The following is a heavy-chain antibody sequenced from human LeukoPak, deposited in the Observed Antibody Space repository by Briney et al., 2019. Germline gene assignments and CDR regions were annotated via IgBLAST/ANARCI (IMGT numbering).Heavy chain of an antibody. V-gene: IGHV3-23*01. CDR1: GFTFSSYA. CDR3: AKDPLAVTSVLYFDY. CDR2: ISGSGGST. J-gene: IGHJ4*02. D-gene: IGHD4-17*01. Sequence: QPGGSLRLSCAASGFTFSSYAMSWVRQAPGKGLEWASAISGSGGSTYYADSVKGRFTISRDNSKNTLYLQMNSLRAEDTAVYYCAKDPLAVTSVLYFDYWGQGTLVTVSS.